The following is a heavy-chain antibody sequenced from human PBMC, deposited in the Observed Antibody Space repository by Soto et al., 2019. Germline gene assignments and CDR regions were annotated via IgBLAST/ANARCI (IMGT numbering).Heavy chain of an antibody. CDR2: VYNSGST. CDR1: GGSIISNY. CDR3: ARYRREAVAGYTLDN. Sequence: SLTCTVSGGSIISNYWTWIRQPPGKGLEWIGYVYNSGSTNYNPSLKSRVTISEDTSKSQFSLKVNSMTAADTAVYYCARYRREAVAGYTLDNWGQGILVTVSS. V-gene: IGHV4-59*01. J-gene: IGHJ4*02. D-gene: IGHD6-13*01.